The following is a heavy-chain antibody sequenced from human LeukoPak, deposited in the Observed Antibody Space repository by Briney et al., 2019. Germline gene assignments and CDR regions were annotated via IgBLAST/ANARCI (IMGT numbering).Heavy chain of an antibody. CDR1: GGSISSSSYD. Sequence: SETLSLTCTVSGGSISSSSYDWGWIRQPPGKGLEWIGSIYYSGSTYYNPSLKSRVTISVDTSKNQFSLKLSSVTAADTAVYYCARHIGGWLYYFDYWGQGTLVTVSS. D-gene: IGHD6-19*01. V-gene: IGHV4-39*01. CDR3: ARHIGGWLYYFDY. CDR2: IYYSGST. J-gene: IGHJ4*02.